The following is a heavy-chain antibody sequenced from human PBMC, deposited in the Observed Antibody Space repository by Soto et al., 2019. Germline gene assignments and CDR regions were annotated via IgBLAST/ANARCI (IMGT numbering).Heavy chain of an antibody. D-gene: IGHD6-19*01. J-gene: IGHJ6*02. V-gene: IGHV4-59*01. Sequence: PSETLSLTCTVSGGSISSYYWSWIRQPPGKGLEWIGYIYYSGSTNSNPSLKSRVTISVDTSKNQFSLKLSSVTAADTAVYYCARGGRIAVAGYYYYYGMDVWGQGTTVTVSS. CDR1: GGSISSYY. CDR2: IYYSGST. CDR3: ARGGRIAVAGYYYYYGMDV.